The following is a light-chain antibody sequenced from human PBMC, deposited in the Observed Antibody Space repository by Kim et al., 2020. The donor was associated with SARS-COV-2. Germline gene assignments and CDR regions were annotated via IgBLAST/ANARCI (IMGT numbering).Light chain of an antibody. CDR1: KSGDKY. V-gene: IGLV3-1*01. CDR3: QAWDSSTAGV. J-gene: IGLJ2*01. CDR2: QDS. Sequence: SYELTQPPSVSVSPGQTASITCSGDKSGDKYACWYQQKPGQSPVLVIYQDSKRPSGIPERFSGSNSGNTATLTISGTQAMDEADYYCQAWDSSTAGVFGG.